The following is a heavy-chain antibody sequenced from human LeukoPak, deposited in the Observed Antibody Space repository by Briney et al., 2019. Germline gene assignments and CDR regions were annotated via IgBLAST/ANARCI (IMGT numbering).Heavy chain of an antibody. V-gene: IGHV3-74*01. CDR2: VNSDGSST. D-gene: IGHD5/OR15-5a*01. J-gene: IGHJ6*02. CDR1: GGSFSVYW. CDR3: ARGVHYGMDV. Sequence: ETLSLTCAVYGGSFSVYWLHWVRQAPGKGLVWVSHVNSDGSSTRNADSVKGRFTISRDNAKNTLYLQMNTLRAEDTAVYYCARGVHYGMDVWGQGTTVTVSS.